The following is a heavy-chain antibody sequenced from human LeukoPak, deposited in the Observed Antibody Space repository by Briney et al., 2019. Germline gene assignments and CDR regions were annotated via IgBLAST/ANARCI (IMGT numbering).Heavy chain of an antibody. CDR2: INPNSGGT. V-gene: IGHV1-2*02. J-gene: IGHJ4*02. CDR1: GYTFTGYY. CDR3: ARDLIWFGESNVDY. D-gene: IGHD3-10*01. Sequence: ASVKVSCKASGYTFTGYYMHWVRQAPGQGLEWMGWINPNSGGTNYAQKFQGRVTMTRDTSISTAYMELSRLRSDGTAVYYCARDLIWFGESNVDYWGQGTLVTVSS.